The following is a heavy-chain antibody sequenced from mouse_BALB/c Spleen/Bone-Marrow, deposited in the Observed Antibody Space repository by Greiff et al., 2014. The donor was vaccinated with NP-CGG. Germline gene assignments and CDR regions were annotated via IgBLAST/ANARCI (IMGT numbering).Heavy chain of an antibody. CDR3: AKNYYYGYVAY. CDR2: INPDSSTI. V-gene: IGHV4-1*02. D-gene: IGHD1-2*01. J-gene: IGHJ3*01. Sequence: EVQLQQSGGGLVQPGGSLKLSCAASGFDFSRYWMTWVRQAPGKGLEWIGEINPDSSTINYTPSLKDRFIISRDNAKNTLYLQMNKVRSEDTALYYCAKNYYYGYVAYWGQGTPVTVSA. CDR1: GFDFSRYW.